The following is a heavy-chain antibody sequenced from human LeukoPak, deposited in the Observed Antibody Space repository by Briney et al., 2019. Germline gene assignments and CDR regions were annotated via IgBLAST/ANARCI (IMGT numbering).Heavy chain of an antibody. V-gene: IGHV3-48*01. CDR1: GFTFSRYS. Sequence: GGSMRLSCAASGFTFSRYSMNWVRQAPGKGLEWLSFISSNSITTYYADSVKGRFTVSRDNAKNSLYLQMNSLRAEDTAMYYCARALVDTSVVTSGLMNWFDPWGQGTVVTVSS. CDR2: ISSNSITT. J-gene: IGHJ5*02. D-gene: IGHD5-18*01. CDR3: ARALVDTSVVTSGLMNWFDP.